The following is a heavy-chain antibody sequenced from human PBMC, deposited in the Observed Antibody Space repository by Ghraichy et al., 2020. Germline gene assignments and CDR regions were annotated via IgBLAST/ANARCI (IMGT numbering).Heavy chain of an antibody. CDR1: GFTFSSYA. CDR2: ISGSAGST. V-gene: IGHV3-23*01. CDR3: AKDTRYCTDGVCYNDY. Sequence: GGSLRLSCAASGFTFSSYAMSWVRQAPGKGLEWVSAISGSAGSTYYADSVKGRFTISRDNSKNTLYLQMNSLRVEDTALYYCAKDTRYCTDGVCYNDYWGQGTLVTVSS. D-gene: IGHD2-8*01. J-gene: IGHJ4*02.